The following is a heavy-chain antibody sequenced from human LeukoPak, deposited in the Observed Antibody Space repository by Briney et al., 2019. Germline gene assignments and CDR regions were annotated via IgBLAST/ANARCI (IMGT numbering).Heavy chain of an antibody. J-gene: IGHJ4*02. CDR3: AKARPGSGSYYRGFDY. CDR2: ISGSGGST. D-gene: IGHD1-26*01. Sequence: GGSLRLSCAASGFTFSSYAMSWVRQAPGKGLEWVSAISGSGGSTYYADSAKGRFTISRDNSKNTLYLQMNSLRAEDTAVYYCAKARPGSGSYYRGFDYWGQGTLVTVSS. V-gene: IGHV3-23*01. CDR1: GFTFSSYA.